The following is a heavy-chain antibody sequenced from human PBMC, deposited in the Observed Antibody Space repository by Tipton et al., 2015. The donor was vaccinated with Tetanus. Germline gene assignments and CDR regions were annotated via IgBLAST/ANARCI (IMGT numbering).Heavy chain of an antibody. D-gene: IGHD6-19*01. Sequence: SLRLSCAASGFTFSSYAMSWVRQAPGKGLEWVSAISGDGSRTTYAASVKGRFTISRDNAKNTVYLQMNSLGAEDTAVYYCARALAVAGTGGFDPWGQGTLVTVSS. J-gene: IGHJ5*02. V-gene: IGHV3-23*01. CDR2: ISGDGSRT. CDR1: GFTFSSYA. CDR3: ARALAVAGTGGFDP.